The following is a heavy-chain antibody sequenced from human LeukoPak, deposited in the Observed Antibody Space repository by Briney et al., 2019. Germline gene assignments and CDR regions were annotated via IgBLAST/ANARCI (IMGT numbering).Heavy chain of an antibody. V-gene: IGHV3-49*04. CDR3: TRARGAVAGMMFDY. J-gene: IGHJ4*02. D-gene: IGHD6-19*01. Sequence: GGSLRLSCTASGFTFGDYAMSWVRQAPGKGLEWVGFIRSKAYGGTTEYAASVKGRFTISRDVSKSIAYLQMNSLKTEDTAVYYCTRARGAVAGMMFDYWGQGTLVTVSS. CDR2: IRSKAYGGTT. CDR1: GFTFGDYA.